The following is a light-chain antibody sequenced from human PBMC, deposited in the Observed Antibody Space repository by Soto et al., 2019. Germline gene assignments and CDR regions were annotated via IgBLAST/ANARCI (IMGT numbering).Light chain of an antibody. V-gene: IGKV3-11*01. CDR3: QQRSDWPPLT. Sequence: EIVLTQSPDTLSLSPGERATLSCRASQCVSSYLAWYQQKPGQAPRLLIYDASNRATGIPARFSGSGSGTDFTLTISSLEPEDFAVYYCQQRSDWPPLTFGGGTKVEIK. J-gene: IGKJ4*01. CDR1: QCVSSY. CDR2: DAS.